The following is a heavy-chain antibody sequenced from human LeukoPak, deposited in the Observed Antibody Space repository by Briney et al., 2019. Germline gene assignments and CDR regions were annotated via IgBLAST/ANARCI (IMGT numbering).Heavy chain of an antibody. CDR2: ISVINSGNT. CDR1: GYTFISYG. CDR3: SREFPFCGADCFSGVFDI. D-gene: IGHD2-21*02. J-gene: IGHJ3*02. V-gene: IGHV1-18*01. Sequence: ASVKVSCKASGYTFISYGINWVRQAPGQGLEWMGWISVINSGNTRYAQNFQGRLTMTTDTSTTTAYMELRSLRSDDPAVYYCSREFPFCGADCFSGVFDIWGQGTMVTVS.